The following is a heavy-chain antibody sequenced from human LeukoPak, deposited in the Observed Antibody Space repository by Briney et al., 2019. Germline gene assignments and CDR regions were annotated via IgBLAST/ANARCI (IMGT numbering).Heavy chain of an antibody. CDR3: ARDRAHYARLDP. D-gene: IGHD3-16*01. CDR2: IYYSGST. Sequence: SETLSLTCIVSGGSISSSSYYWSWIRQHPGKGVEWIGYIYYSGSTYYNPSLKSRVTISVDTSKNQFSLKLSSVTAADTAVYYCARDRAHYARLDPWGQGTLVTVSS. J-gene: IGHJ5*02. CDR1: GGSISSSSYY. V-gene: IGHV4-31*03.